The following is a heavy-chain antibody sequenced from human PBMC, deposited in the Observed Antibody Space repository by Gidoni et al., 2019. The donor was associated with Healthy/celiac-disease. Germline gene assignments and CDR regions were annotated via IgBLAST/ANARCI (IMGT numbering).Heavy chain of an antibody. D-gene: IGHD2-21*01. CDR2: ISAYNGNT. J-gene: IGHJ4*02. Sequence: QVQLVQSGAEVKKPGASVKVSCKASGYTFTSSGNSWVRQAPGQGLEWKGWISAYNGNTNYAQKLQGRVTMTTDTSTTTAYMELRSLRSDDTAVYYCARGGRAYCGGDCWDRGDYWGQGTLVTVSS. CDR3: ARGGRAYCGGDCWDRGDY. CDR1: GYTFTSSG. V-gene: IGHV1-18*04.